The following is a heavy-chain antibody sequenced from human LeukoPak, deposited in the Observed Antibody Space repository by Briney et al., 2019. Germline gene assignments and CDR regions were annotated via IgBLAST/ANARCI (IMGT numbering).Heavy chain of an antibody. J-gene: IGHJ5*02. D-gene: IGHD3-10*01. V-gene: IGHV4-59*08. CDR1: GGSISNYY. CDR2: IYYSGST. CDR3: AKLGSGTNNWFDP. Sequence: SETLSLTCTVSGGSISNYYWTWIPQPPGKGLEWIGYIYYSGSTNYNPSLKSRVTISVDTSKNQFSLKLSSVTAADTAVYYCAKLGSGTNNWFDPWGQGTLVTVSS.